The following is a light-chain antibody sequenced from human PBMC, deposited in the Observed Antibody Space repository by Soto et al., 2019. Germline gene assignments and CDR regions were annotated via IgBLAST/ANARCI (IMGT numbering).Light chain of an antibody. CDR3: RSYHISLRGRV. Sequence: QSVLTQPPSVSGAPGQRVTISCTGSSSNIGAGYDVHWYQQLPGTAPKLLIYGNSNRPSGVPDRFSGSKSGTSASLAITGLQAEDVADYYCRSYHISLRGRVFGGGTKLTVL. J-gene: IGLJ3*02. V-gene: IGLV1-40*01. CDR1: SSNIGAGYD. CDR2: GNS.